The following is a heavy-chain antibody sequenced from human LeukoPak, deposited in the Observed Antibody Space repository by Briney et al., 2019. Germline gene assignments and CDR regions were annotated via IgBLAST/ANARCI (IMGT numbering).Heavy chain of an antibody. J-gene: IGHJ5*02. D-gene: IGHD3-22*01. CDR3: ARGDSSGYGPLEGWFDP. Sequence: PSETLSLTRTVSGGSISSGGYYWSWIRQHPGKGLEWIVYIYYSGSTYYNPSLKSRVTISVDTSKNQFSLKLSSVTAADTAVYYCARGDSSGYGPLEGWFDPWGQGTLVTVSS. V-gene: IGHV4-31*03. CDR2: IYYSGST. CDR1: GGSISSGGYY.